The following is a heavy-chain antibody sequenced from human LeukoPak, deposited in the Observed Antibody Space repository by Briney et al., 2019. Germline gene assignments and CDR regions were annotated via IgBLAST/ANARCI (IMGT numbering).Heavy chain of an antibody. CDR3: AKDLRLGELSSPFDY. CDR2: ISWNSGSI. V-gene: IGHV3-9*01. J-gene: IGHJ4*02. D-gene: IGHD3-16*02. CDR1: GFTFDDYA. Sequence: PGGSLRLSCAASGFTFDDYAMHWVRHAPGKGLEWVSGISWNSGSIGYADSVKGRFTISRDNAKNSLYLQMNSLRAEDTALYYCAKDLRLGELSSPFDYWGQGTLVTVSS.